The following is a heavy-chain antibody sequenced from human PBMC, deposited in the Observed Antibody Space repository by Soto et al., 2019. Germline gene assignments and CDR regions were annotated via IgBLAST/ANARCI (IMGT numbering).Heavy chain of an antibody. Sequence: EVQLVESGGGLVKPGGSLRLSCVASGFAFNDHYMDWVRQAPGKGLEWVGRTGNRANGYTTQYAASVEGRFTISRDESKDSLYLQMNSLKAEDAAVYYCTSPGFQSSGWFGHFQHWGQGTLVTVSA. D-gene: IGHD6-19*01. CDR1: GFAFNDHY. CDR2: TGNRANGYTT. CDR3: TSPGFQSSGWFGHFQH. J-gene: IGHJ1*01. V-gene: IGHV3-72*01.